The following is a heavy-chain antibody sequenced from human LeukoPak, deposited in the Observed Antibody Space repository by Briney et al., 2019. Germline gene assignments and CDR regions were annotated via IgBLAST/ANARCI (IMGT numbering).Heavy chain of an antibody. V-gene: IGHV3-73*01. CDR2: IRTQANNDAT. CDR3: AGDYNSLTGLNY. D-gene: IGHD3-9*01. CDR1: GFTFSDSA. J-gene: IGHJ4*02. Sequence: TGGSLRLSCAASGFTFSDSAMHWVRQASGKGLELLGRIRTQANNDATAYGASVKGRFIISRDDSRNTAYLQMNSLKTEDTAVYYCAGDYNSLTGLNYWGQGTLVTVSS.